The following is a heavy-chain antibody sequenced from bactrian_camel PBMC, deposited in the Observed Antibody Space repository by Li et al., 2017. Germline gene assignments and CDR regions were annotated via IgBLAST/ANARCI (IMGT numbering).Heavy chain of an antibody. CDR3: ATDRPVPGTVVDDTNY. Sequence: HVQLVESGGGSVQPGGTLRLSCAASGFDFSSYLMSWVRQAPGKGLEWVSSIYSDGSKTYYSDSVKGRFTASRDNAKNTVYLQMNNLKSEDTALYYCATDRPVPGTVVDDTNYWGQGTQVTVS. J-gene: IGHJ4*01. V-gene: IGHV3-2*01. CDR2: IYSDGSKT. D-gene: IGHD6*01. CDR1: GFDFSSYL.